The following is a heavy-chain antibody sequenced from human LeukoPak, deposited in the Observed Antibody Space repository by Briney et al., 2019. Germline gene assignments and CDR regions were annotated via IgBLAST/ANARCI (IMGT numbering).Heavy chain of an antibody. Sequence: GGSLRLSCAASGFTFSSCSMSWVRQAPGKGLEWILAIGANGISTYYADSVRGRFTITRDHSQHTMFLPKDRPGNEYTGVYYRAKGSASGRSYYFDFWGQGALVTVSS. J-gene: IGHJ4*02. D-gene: IGHD3-10*01. V-gene: IGHV3-23*01. CDR1: GFTFSSCS. CDR3: AKGSASGRSYYFDF. CDR2: IGANGIST.